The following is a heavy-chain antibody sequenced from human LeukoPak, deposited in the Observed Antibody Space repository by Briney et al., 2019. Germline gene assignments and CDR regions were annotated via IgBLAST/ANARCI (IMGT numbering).Heavy chain of an antibody. D-gene: IGHD3-22*01. CDR1: GYTFTGYY. CDR2: IIPIFGTA. CDR3: ARNVAGEGYYFDY. V-gene: IGHV1-69*13. Sequence: ASVKVSCKASGYTFTGYYMHWVRQAPGQGLEWMGGIIPIFGTANYAQKFQGRVTITADESTSTAYMELSSLRSEDTAVYYCARNVAGEGYYFDYWGQGTLVTVSS. J-gene: IGHJ4*02.